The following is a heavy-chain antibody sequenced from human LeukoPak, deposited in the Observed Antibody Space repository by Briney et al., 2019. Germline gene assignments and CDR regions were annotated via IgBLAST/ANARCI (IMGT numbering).Heavy chain of an antibody. J-gene: IGHJ4*02. Sequence: PGGSLRLSCAASGFIVSSNYMNWVRQAPGKGPEWVANIKQDGGEKHYVDSVKGRFTIFRDNVESSLYLQMNSLRAEDTAVYYCARDNGGTGWVHWGQGTLVTVSS. V-gene: IGHV3-7*05. CDR1: GFIVSSNY. CDR2: IKQDGGEK. D-gene: IGHD6-19*01. CDR3: ARDNGGTGWVH.